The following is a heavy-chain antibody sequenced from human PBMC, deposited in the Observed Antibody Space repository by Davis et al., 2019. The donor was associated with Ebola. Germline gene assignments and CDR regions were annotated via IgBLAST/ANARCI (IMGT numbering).Heavy chain of an antibody. J-gene: IGHJ4*02. Sequence: GGSLRLSCAASGFTFSSYSMNWVRQAPGKGLEWVANIKQDGSEKYYVDSVKGRFTISRDNAKNSLYLQMNSLRAEDTAVYYCARAGWDIVVVPAALSYWGQGTLVTVSS. CDR1: GFTFSSYS. CDR2: IKQDGSEK. D-gene: IGHD2-2*01. V-gene: IGHV3-7*01. CDR3: ARAGWDIVVVPAALSY.